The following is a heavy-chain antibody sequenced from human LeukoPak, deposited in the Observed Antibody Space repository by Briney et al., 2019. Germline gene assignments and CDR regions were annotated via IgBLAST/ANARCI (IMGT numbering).Heavy chain of an antibody. D-gene: IGHD3-16*02. J-gene: IGHJ3*02. CDR3: ARDIVGPPPGAFDI. CDR1: GFTVSSNY. CDR2: IYSGGST. V-gene: IGHV3-53*01. Sequence: GGSLRLSCAASGFTVSSNYMSWVRQAPGKGLEWVSVIYSGGSTYYSDSVKGRFTISRDNAKNSLYLQMNSLRAEDTAVYYCARDIVGPPPGAFDIWGQGTMVTVSS.